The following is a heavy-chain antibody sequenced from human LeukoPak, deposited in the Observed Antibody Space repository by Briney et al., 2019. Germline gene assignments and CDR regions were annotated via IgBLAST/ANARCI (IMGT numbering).Heavy chain of an antibody. CDR2: IYPGDSDT. J-gene: IGHJ4*02. D-gene: IGHD6-13*01. Sequence: GESLKISCKGSGYSFTNYWIGWGRQMPGKGLEWMGIIYPGDSDTRYSPSFQGQVTISADKSISTAYLQWSSLKASDTAMYYCARQRELYSSSWYYDYWGQGTLVTVSS. CDR1: GYSFTNYW. V-gene: IGHV5-51*01. CDR3: ARQRELYSSSWYYDY.